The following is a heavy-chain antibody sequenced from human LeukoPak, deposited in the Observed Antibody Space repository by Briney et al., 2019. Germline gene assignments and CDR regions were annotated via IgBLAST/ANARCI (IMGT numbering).Heavy chain of an antibody. J-gene: IGHJ4*02. CDR1: GFTFSTYS. V-gene: IGHV3-21*01. CDR2: ISTGSSYI. Sequence: PGGSLRLSCAASGFTFSTYSMTWVRQAPGKGLEWVSSISTGSSYIYYADSVKGRFTISRDNAKNSLYLQMNSLRAEDTAVYYCARPGYCSGNRCRFYDYWGQGTLVTVSS. D-gene: IGHD2-15*01. CDR3: ARPGYCSGNRCRFYDY.